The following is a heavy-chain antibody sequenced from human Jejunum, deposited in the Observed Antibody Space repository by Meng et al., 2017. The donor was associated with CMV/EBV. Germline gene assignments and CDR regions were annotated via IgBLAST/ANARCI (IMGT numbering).Heavy chain of an antibody. CDR3: ARGPGASTREGFDH. CDR2: FYSSDTY. V-gene: IGHV4-4*07. Sequence: GQLPESGPGLVKPSETLSLTCTVSGGSINNYYWSWIRQSAGKGLEWIGRFYSSDTYNYHPSLNSRVTMSLDTSKKQFSLILSSVTAADTARYYCARGPGASTREGFDHWGLGTLVTVSS. CDR1: GGSINNYY. J-gene: IGHJ4*02. D-gene: IGHD1-26*01.